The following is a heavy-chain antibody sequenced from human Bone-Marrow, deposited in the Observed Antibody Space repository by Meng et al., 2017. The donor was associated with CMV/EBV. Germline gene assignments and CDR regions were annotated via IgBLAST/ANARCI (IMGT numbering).Heavy chain of an antibody. CDR2: MNPNSGNT. CDR1: GYTFTSYD. D-gene: IGHD3-22*01. Sequence: ASVKVSCKASGYTFTSYDINWVRQATGQGLEWMGWMNPNSGNTGYAQKLQGRVTMTRNTSISTAYMELSSLRSEDTAVYYCARPKSSRYLWDAFDIWGQGTMVTVSS. J-gene: IGHJ3*02. CDR3: ARPKSSRYLWDAFDI. V-gene: IGHV1-8*01.